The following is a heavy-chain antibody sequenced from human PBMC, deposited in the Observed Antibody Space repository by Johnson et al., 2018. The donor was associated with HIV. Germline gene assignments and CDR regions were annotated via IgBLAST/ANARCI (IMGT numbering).Heavy chain of an antibody. D-gene: IGHD4-17*01. CDR3: ARVSSSVTTARYGAFDI. Sequence: VQLVESGGGVVQPGRSLRLSCAASGFTFADYGMHWVRQPPGKGLEWVAFIAHDESITHYADSVKGRFTISRDNAKNSLYLQMNSLRAEDTAVYYCARVSSSVTTARYGAFDIWGQGTMVIVSS. CDR1: GFTFADYG. CDR2: IAHDESIT. V-gene: IGHV3-30*19. J-gene: IGHJ3*02.